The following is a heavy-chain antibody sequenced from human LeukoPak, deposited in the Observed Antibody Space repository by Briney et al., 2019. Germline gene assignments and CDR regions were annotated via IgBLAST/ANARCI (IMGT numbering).Heavy chain of an antibody. V-gene: IGHV4-34*01. CDR1: GGSFSGYY. Sequence: PETLSLTCAVHGGSFSGYYWSWIRQPPGKGLEWIGEIYHSGSTNYNPSLKSRVTISVDKSKNQFSLNLSSVTAADTAVYYCARVGSCSGGSCYSEFDYWGQGTLVTVSS. CDR3: ARVGSCSGGSCYSEFDY. CDR2: IYHSGST. D-gene: IGHD2-15*01. J-gene: IGHJ4*02.